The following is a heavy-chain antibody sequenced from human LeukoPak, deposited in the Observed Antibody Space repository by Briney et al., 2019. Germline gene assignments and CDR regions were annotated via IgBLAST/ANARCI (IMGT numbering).Heavy chain of an antibody. CDR1: GGSFSGYY. V-gene: IGHV4-34*01. Sequence: PSETLSLTCAVYGGSFSGYYWSWIRQPPGRGLEWIGEINHSGSTNYNPSLKSRVTISVDTSKNQFSLKLSSVTAADTAVSYCARVGYGYNYYYGMDVWGQGTTVTVSS. CDR2: INHSGST. CDR3: ARVGYGYNYYYGMDV. D-gene: IGHD5-18*01. J-gene: IGHJ6*02.